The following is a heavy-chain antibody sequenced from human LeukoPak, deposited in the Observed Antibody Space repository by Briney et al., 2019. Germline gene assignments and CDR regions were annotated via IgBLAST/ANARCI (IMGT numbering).Heavy chain of an antibody. CDR2: IYYSGST. Sequence: SETLSLTCPVSGGSISSSSYYWGWIRQPPGKGLEWIGSIYYSGSTYYNPSLKSRATISVDTSKNQFSLKLSSVTAADTAVYYCARFGPYYYDSSGYYGDYWGQGTLVTVSS. CDR1: GGSISSSSYY. J-gene: IGHJ4*02. D-gene: IGHD3-22*01. CDR3: ARFGPYYYDSSGYYGDY. V-gene: IGHV4-39*01.